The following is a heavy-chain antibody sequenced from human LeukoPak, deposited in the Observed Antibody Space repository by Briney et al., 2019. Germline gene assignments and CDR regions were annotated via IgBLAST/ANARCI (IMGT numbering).Heavy chain of an antibody. V-gene: IGHV3-7*01. CDR1: GFSFSNYA. J-gene: IGHJ4*02. Sequence: GGSLRLSCAASGFSFSNYAMSWVRQAPGKGLEWVANIKPDGSEKYYVDSVKGRFAISRDNAKNSLYLQMNSLRAEDTAVYYCARDKFGGTDYWGQGTLVTVSS. CDR2: IKPDGSEK. CDR3: ARDKFGGTDY. D-gene: IGHD3-16*01.